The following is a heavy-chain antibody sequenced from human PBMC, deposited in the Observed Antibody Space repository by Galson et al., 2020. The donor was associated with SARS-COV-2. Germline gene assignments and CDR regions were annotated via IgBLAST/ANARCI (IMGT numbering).Heavy chain of an antibody. D-gene: IGHD5-18*01. CDR2: INPSGGTT. V-gene: IGHV1-46*01. CDR1: GYTFTSYY. Sequence: GESLKISCKASGYTFTSYYMHWVRQAPGQGLEWMGIINPSGGTTMYAQKFQGRVTMTRDTSTSTVYMELSSLRSEDTAVYYCARARGYSYFDYWGQGTLVTVSS. J-gene: IGHJ4*02. CDR3: ARARGYSYFDY.